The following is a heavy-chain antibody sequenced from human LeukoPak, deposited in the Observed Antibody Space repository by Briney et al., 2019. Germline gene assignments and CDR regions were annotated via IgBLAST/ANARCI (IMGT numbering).Heavy chain of an antibody. CDR3: AKRRGPGGGYYDH. J-gene: IGHJ4*02. Sequence: PGGSLRLSCVASGFTLSNYDVGWVRQAPGKGLEWVSDVSGGGDNTYYADFVKGRFTISRDNSKNTVYLQINTLRAEDTAVYYCAKRRGPGGGYYDHWGQGTLVTVSS. CDR2: VSGGGDNT. V-gene: IGHV3-23*01. D-gene: IGHD3-22*01. CDR1: GFTLSNYD.